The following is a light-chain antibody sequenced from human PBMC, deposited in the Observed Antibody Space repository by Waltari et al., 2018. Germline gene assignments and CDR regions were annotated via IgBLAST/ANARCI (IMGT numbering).Light chain of an antibody. CDR2: KNT. CDR1: ALPKQP. CDR3: QSSDSRGVHV. Sequence: SYELTQPPSVSVSPGQTARITRSGAALPKQPVHWYQQKPGPAPLLIISKNTERPSGIPDRFSGSRAGTTVTLTIAGVQPEDESDYYCQSSDSRGVHVFGGGTMLTVL. J-gene: IGLJ2*01. V-gene: IGLV3-25*03.